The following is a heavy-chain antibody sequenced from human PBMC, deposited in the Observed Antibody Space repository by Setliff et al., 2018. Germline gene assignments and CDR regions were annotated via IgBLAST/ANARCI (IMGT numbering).Heavy chain of an antibody. CDR1: GASINSGSNY. Sequence: SETLSLTCTVSGASINSGSNYWGWIRQPPGKGLEWIGRIHYRGTTYSNASLVSRLTLSVDTSKNQFSLKLTSVTAADTAVYYCARTGTYRYFDSWGQGSQVTVSS. J-gene: IGHJ4*02. V-gene: IGHV4-39*01. CDR3: ARTGTYRYFDS. D-gene: IGHD1-7*01. CDR2: IHYRGTT.